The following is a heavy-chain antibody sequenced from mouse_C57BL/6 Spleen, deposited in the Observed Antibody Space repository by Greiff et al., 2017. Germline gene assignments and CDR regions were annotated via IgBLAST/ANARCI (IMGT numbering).Heavy chain of an antibody. D-gene: IGHD1-1*01. V-gene: IGHV1-82*01. J-gene: IGHJ4*01. CDR3: ARGLPFITTVVAPYYYAMDY. Sequence: QVQGVESGPELVKPGASVKISCKASGYAFSSSWMNWVKQRPGKGLEWIGRIYPGDGDTNYNGKFKGKATLTADKSSRTAYMQISSLTSEDSSVYFCARGLPFITTVVAPYYYAMDYWGQGTSVTVSS. CDR1: GYAFSSSW. CDR2: IYPGDGDT.